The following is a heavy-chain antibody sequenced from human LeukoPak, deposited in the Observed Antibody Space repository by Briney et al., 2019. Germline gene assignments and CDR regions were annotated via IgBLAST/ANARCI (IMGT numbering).Heavy chain of an antibody. CDR1: GGSISSTAYY. CDR3: ARHYSSSGALCDY. V-gene: IGHV4-39*01. D-gene: IGHD6-6*01. J-gene: IGHJ4*02. Sequence: SETLSLTCTVSGGSISSTAYYWDWIRQPPGKGLEWIGSIYYSEATYYNSSLKSRVTISVDTSKNQFSLKLSSVTAADTAVYYCARHYSSSGALCDYWGQGTLVTVSS. CDR2: IYYSEAT.